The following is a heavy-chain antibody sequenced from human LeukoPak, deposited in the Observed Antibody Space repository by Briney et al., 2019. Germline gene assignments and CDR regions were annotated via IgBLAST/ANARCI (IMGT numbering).Heavy chain of an antibody. Sequence: GGSLRLSCAASGFTFSSYAMSWVRQALGKGLEWVSAISGSGGSTYYADSVKGRFTISRDNTKNTLYLQMNSLRAEDTAVYYCAKVRAMVRGVPYFDYWGQGTLVTVSS. CDR1: GFTFSSYA. CDR2: ISGSGGST. V-gene: IGHV3-23*01. J-gene: IGHJ4*02. CDR3: AKVRAMVRGVPYFDY. D-gene: IGHD3-10*01.